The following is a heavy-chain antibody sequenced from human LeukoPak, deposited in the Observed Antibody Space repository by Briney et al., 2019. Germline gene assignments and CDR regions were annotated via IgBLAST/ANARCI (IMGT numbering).Heavy chain of an antibody. CDR1: GFTFRNFW. Sequence: PGGSLRLSCAASGFTFRNFWMHWVRHVPGEGLVWVSRIIYDGAATNYADSVRGRFTISRDNANNMLYLQMNRLRVEDTGIYYCTREKVLRGDYYYYMDVWGKGTTVTVSS. J-gene: IGHJ6*03. CDR2: IIYDGAAT. V-gene: IGHV3-74*01. D-gene: IGHD3-10*01. CDR3: TREKVLRGDYYYYMDV.